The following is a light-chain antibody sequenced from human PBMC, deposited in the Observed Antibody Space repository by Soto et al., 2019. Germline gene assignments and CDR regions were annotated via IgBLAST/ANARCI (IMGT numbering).Light chain of an antibody. J-gene: IGKJ1*01. Sequence: DIHMTQAPCTLGALVVGGVTITRRASQSISSWLAWYQQKPGKAPKLLIYDASSLESGVPSRFSGSGSGTEFTLTISSLQPEDFATYSCQQYNSYSKTFGQGTKVDI. CDR3: QQYNSYSKT. V-gene: IGKV1-5*01. CDR1: QSISSW. CDR2: DAS.